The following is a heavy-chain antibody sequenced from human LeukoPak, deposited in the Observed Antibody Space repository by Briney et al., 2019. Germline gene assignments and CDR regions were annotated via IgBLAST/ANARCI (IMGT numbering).Heavy chain of an antibody. CDR2: LSGSGYNT. CDR3: AKDPYGTRYFDY. V-gene: IGHV3-23*01. D-gene: IGHD2-2*01. CDR1: GFTFSSHA. Sequence: GGSLRLSCAASGFTFSSHALSWVRQAPGKGLEWVSSLSGSGYNTYYADSVKGRFTISRDNSKYTVYLQMNSLRAEDTAVYYCAKDPYGTRYFDYWGQGTLVTVSS. J-gene: IGHJ4*02.